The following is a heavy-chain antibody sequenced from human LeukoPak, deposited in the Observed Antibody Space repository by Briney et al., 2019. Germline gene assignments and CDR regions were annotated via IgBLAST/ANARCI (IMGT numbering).Heavy chain of an antibody. CDR3: ARDNPQVRVNAPFDS. Sequence: ASVKVSCKASGYTFTNYYVEWVRQAPGQGLEWMGRINPHSGGTDYAQRFQGRVTMTRDTSISTAYMELTRLRSDDTAVYYRARDNPQVRVNAPFDSWGQGTLVTVSS. CDR1: GYTFTNYY. CDR2: INPHSGGT. V-gene: IGHV1-2*06. J-gene: IGHJ4*02. D-gene: IGHD3-10*01.